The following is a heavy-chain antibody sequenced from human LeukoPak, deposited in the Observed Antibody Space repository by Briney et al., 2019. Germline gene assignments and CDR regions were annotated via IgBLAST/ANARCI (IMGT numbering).Heavy chain of an antibody. J-gene: IGHJ6*02. CDR1: GYSFTSYW. CDR2: IYPGDSDT. D-gene: IGHD2-2*01. V-gene: IGHV5-51*01. Sequence: PGESLKISCKGSGYSFTSYWIGWVRQMPGKGLEWMGIIYPGDSDTRYSPSFQGQVTISADKSISTAYLQWSSLKASDTAMYYCARQGWYCSSTSCYEEYYYYGMDVWGQGTTVTVSS. CDR3: ARQGWYCSSTSCYEEYYYYGMDV.